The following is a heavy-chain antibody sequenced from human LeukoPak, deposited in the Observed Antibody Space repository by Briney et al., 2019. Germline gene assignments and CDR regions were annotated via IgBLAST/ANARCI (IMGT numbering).Heavy chain of an antibody. J-gene: IGHJ4*02. Sequence: GGSLRLSCAASGFTFSSYAMSWVRQAPGKGLEWVSAISGSGGSTYYADSVKGRFTISRDNSKNTLYLQMNSLRAEDTAVYYCAKDPLITFGGVITKGRFFDYWGQGTLVTVSS. CDR3: AKDPLITFGGVITKGRFFDY. CDR2: ISGSGGST. D-gene: IGHD3-16*02. V-gene: IGHV3-23*01. CDR1: GFTFSSYA.